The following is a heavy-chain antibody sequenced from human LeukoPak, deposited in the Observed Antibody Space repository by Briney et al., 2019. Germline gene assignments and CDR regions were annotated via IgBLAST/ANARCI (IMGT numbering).Heavy chain of an antibody. CDR1: GFTFSDYY. D-gene: IGHD1-26*01. CDR3: VRGRWETPGGGDY. J-gene: IGHJ4*02. Sequence: GGSLRLSCAASGFTFSDYYMSWIRQAPGKGLEWVSYISDRGSIIYYADSVKGRFTISRDNARNSLYLQMNSLGAEDTAVYYCVRGRWETPGGGDYWGLGTLVTVSS. CDR2: ISDRGSII. V-gene: IGHV3-11*01.